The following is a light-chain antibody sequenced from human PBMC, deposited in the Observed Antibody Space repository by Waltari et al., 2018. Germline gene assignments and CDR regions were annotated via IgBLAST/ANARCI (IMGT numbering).Light chain of an antibody. J-gene: IGKJ2*01. V-gene: IGKV3-15*01. Sequence: EIVMTQSPATLSVSPGERATLSCRASQSVKSNLAWYQQKHGQAPRLLIYGASTRVTGIPARFRCSGSGTEFTRTISSLQSEDSXFYFCQQYNIRPPDTFGQGTKLEIK. CDR1: QSVKSN. CDR3: QQYNIRPPDT. CDR2: GAS.